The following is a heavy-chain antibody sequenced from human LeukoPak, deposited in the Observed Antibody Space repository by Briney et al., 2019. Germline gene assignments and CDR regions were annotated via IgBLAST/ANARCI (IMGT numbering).Heavy chain of an antibody. Sequence: SETLSLTCTVSGGSISSGSYYWSWIRQPAGKGLEWIGRIYTSGSTNYNPSLKSRVTIPVDTSKNQFSLKLSSVTAADTAVYYCARCGYSDYGGFDYWGQGTLVTVSS. CDR1: GGSISSGSYY. J-gene: IGHJ4*02. CDR2: IYTSGST. CDR3: ARCGYSDYGGFDY. V-gene: IGHV4-61*02. D-gene: IGHD5-12*01.